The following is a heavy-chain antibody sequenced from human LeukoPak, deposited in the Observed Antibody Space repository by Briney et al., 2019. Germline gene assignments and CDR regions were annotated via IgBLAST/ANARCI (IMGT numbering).Heavy chain of an antibody. CDR3: ARAPPYSSASWGYYGMDV. J-gene: IGHJ6*02. D-gene: IGHD6-6*01. Sequence: GGSLRLSCAASGFTFSSYDMHWVRHTTGKGLEWVSSIGIAGDTYYPGSVKGRFTISRENAKNSLYLQMNSLRAGDTAVYYCARAPPYSSASWGYYGMDVWGQGTTVTVSS. CDR2: IGIAGDT. CDR1: GFTFSSYD. V-gene: IGHV3-13*01.